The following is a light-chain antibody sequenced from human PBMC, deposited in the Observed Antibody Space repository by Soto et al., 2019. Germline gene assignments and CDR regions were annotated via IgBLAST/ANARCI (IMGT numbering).Light chain of an antibody. CDR2: GSS. J-gene: IGKJ1*01. V-gene: IGKV3-20*01. CDR3: QQYGSSPPGT. Sequence: EIVLTQSPGTLSLSPGERATLSCRASQSVSTSYLAWYQQKAGQAPRLLIYGSSSRATGIPDRFSGSGSGTDFTLTISRREPEDFAVYYCQQYGSSPPGTFGQGTTVES. CDR1: QSVSTSY.